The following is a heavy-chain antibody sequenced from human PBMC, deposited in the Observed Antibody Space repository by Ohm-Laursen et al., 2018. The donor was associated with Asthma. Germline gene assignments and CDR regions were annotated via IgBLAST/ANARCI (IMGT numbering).Heavy chain of an antibody. CDR2: IGTAGDT. CDR3: ARAPIFGVVINYGMDV. D-gene: IGHD3-3*01. Sequence: SLRLSCAASGFTFSSYDMHWVRQATGKGLEWVSAIGTAGDTYYPGSVKGRFTISRENAKNSLYLQMNSLRAGDTAVYYCARAPIFGVVINYGMDVWGQGTTVTVSS. CDR1: GFTFSSYD. V-gene: IGHV3-13*01. J-gene: IGHJ6*02.